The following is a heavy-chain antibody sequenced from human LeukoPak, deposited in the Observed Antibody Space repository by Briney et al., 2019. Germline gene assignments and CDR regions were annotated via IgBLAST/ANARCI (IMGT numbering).Heavy chain of an antibody. CDR1: GGTFSSYA. CDR2: IIAIFGTA. Sequence: SVKVSCKASGGTFSSYAISWVRQAPGQGLEWMGGIIAIFGTANYAQKFQGRVTITADKSTSTAYMELSSLRSEDTAVYYCARDALRYFDWLYYWGQGTLVTVSS. CDR3: ARDALRYFDWLYY. J-gene: IGHJ4*02. D-gene: IGHD3-9*01. V-gene: IGHV1-69*06.